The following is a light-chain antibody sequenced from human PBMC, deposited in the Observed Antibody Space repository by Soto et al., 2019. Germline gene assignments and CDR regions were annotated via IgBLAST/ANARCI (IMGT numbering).Light chain of an antibody. CDR2: GAS. CDR1: QSVSSD. J-gene: IGKJ4*01. CDR3: QQYNIWPLT. Sequence: ETVMTQSPATLSVSPGERATLSCRASQSVSSDLAWYQQKPGQAPRLLMSGASTRATGIPARFSGSGSGTDFTLTISSLQSEDVAVYYCQQYNIWPLTFGGGTKVEIK. V-gene: IGKV3-15*01.